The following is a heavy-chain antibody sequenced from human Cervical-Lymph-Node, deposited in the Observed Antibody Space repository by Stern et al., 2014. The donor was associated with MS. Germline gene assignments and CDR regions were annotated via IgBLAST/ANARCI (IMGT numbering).Heavy chain of an antibody. CDR1: GFSFSTHW. V-gene: IGHV3-74*03. CDR2: ISSDGDIT. CDR3: ATSRRFDP. Sequence: EVQLVESGGGLVQPGGSLRLSCAASGFSFSTHWMHWVRQAPGKGPVWVSRISSDGDITLYADSVKGRFTISRDNAKNTLYLQMSSLGAEDSAVYHCATSRRFDPWGQGTLVTVSS. J-gene: IGHJ5*02.